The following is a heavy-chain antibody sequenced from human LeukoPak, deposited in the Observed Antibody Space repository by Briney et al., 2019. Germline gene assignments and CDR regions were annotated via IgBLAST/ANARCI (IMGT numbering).Heavy chain of an antibody. V-gene: IGHV1-2*02. J-gene: IGHJ4*02. D-gene: IGHD5-18*01. CDR2: INPNSGGT. CDR3: ARVLSSLGYSYGLGVDY. Sequence: ASVKVSCKASGYPFTGYYMHWVRQAPGQGLEWMGWINPNSGGTNYAQKFQGRVTMTRDTSISTAYMELSRLRSDDTAVYYCARVLSSLGYSYGLGVDYWGQGTLVTVSS. CDR1: GYPFTGYY.